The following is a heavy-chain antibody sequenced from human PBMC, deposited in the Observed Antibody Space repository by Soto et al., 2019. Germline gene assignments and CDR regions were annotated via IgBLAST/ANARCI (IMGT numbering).Heavy chain of an antibody. CDR2: RYAGGDT. J-gene: IGHJ4*01. V-gene: IGHV3-53*01. D-gene: IGHD2-21*01. CDR3: VSRIPSWVFDY. CDR1: GLSVSDNY. Sequence: GGSLRLSCGASGLSVSDNYMGWVRQAPGRGLEWVSVRYAGGDTHYADSVKGRFTISRDKSENTLYLQMNSLRDEDTGVYFCVSRIPSWVFDYWGLGTLVTVSS.